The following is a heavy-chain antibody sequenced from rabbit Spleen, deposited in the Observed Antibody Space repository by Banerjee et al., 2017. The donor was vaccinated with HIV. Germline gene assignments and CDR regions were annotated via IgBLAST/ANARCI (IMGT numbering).Heavy chain of an antibody. CDR1: GVSFSFNSY. Sequence: QSLEESGGDLVKPGASLTLTCTASGVSFSFNSYMCWVRQAPGKGLEWIACIDTGSSGSTYYASWAKGRFTISKTSSTTVTLQMTSLTAADTATYFCAKSYDNDGYVAYGSDLWGPGTLVTVS. V-gene: IGHV1S40*01. D-gene: IGHD6-1*01. CDR3: AKSYDNDGYVAYGSDL. J-gene: IGHJ6*01. CDR2: IDTGSSGST.